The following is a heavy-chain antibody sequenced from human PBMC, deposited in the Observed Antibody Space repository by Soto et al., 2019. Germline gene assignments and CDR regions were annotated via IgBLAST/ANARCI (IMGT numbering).Heavy chain of an antibody. CDR1: GYSFTTYG. J-gene: IGHJ6*02. Sequence: QVQLVQSGGEMKKPGASVKVSCKTSGYSFTTYGISWVRQAPGQGLEWMGWISAYNGNTNYAQKLQGRVTMTTDTSTSTAYMELRSLRSADTAVYYCAREGPAPYYYYGMDAWGQGSTVTVSS. V-gene: IGHV1-18*01. CDR2: ISAYNGNT. CDR3: AREGPAPYYYYGMDA.